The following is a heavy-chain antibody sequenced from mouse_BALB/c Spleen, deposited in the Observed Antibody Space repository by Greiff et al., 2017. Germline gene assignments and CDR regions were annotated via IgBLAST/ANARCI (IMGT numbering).Heavy chain of an antibody. Sequence: EVQVVESGGGLVQPGGSRKLSCAASGFTFSSFGMHWVRQAPEKGLEWVAYISSGSSTIYYADTVKGRFTISRDNPKNTLFLQMTSLRSEDTAMYYCARSRNYYFDDWGQGTTLTVSS. V-gene: IGHV5-17*02. J-gene: IGHJ2*01. CDR3: ARSRNYYFDD. D-gene: IGHD2-1*01. CDR2: ISSGSSTI. CDR1: GFTFSSFG.